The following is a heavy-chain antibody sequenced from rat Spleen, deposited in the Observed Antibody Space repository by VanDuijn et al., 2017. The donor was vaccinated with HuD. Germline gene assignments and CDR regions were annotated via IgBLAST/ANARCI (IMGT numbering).Heavy chain of an antibody. CDR1: GLSFSNYD. D-gene: IGHD4-6*01. CDR3: TRGTYFRH. J-gene: IGHJ2*01. CDR2: ITNTGGST. Sequence: EVQLVESGGGLVQPGRSMKLSCAASGLSFSNYDMAWVRQAPTKGLEWVASITNTGGSTYYPDSVKGRFTISRDNAKSTLYLQMSNLRSEDTATYYCTRGTYFRHWGQGVMVTVSS. V-gene: IGHV5-25*01.